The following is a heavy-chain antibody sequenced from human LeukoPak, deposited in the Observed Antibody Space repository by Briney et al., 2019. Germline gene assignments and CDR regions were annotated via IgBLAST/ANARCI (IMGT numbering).Heavy chain of an antibody. J-gene: IGHJ4*02. D-gene: IGHD4-23*01. CDR3: ARDSGWTTVVTGGFDY. Sequence: SETLSLTCTVSGGSISSSSYYWGWIRQPPGKGLEWIGSIYYSGSTYYNPSLKSRVTISVGTSKNQFSLKLSSVTAADTAVYYCARDSGWTTVVTGGFDYWGQGALVTVSS. V-gene: IGHV4-39*07. CDR2: IYYSGST. CDR1: GGSISSSSYY.